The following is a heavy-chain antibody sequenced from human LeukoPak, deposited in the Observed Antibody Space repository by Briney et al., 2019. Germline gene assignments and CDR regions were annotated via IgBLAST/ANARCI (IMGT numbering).Heavy chain of an antibody. CDR2: INTDTRGT. Sequence: PVGSLTLSCAASGFTFSDYWMHWVRQAPGKGLVWVSIINTDTRGTYYADSVKDRFTISRDNAKNTLYLQMNSLRAEDTAVYYCARAGAYRFDYWGQGALGTVSS. J-gene: IGHJ4*02. CDR3: ARAGAYRFDY. D-gene: IGHD3-16*01. CDR1: GFTFSDYW. V-gene: IGHV3-74*01.